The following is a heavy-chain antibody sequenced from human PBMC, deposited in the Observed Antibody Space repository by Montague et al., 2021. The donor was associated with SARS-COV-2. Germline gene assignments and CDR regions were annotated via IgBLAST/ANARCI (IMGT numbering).Heavy chain of an antibody. J-gene: IGHJ3*02. CDR2: ISYDGSNK. CDR1: GFTFSSYA. V-gene: IGHV3-30-3*01. CDR3: ARSAWGGYRDAFDI. Sequence: SPRLSCAASGFTFSSYAMHWVRQAPGKGLEWVAVISYDGSNKYYSDSVKGRFTISRDNSKNTLYLQMNSLRAEDTAVYYCARSAWGGYRDAFDIWGQGTMVTVSS. D-gene: IGHD3-16*02.